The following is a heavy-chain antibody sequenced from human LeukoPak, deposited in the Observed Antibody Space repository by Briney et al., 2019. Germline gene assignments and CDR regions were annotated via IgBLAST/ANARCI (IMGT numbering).Heavy chain of an antibody. CDR2: LYYGGKT. D-gene: IGHD5-12*01. CDR3: ARHTRPGYGGSENAFDI. CDR1: GDSINSRSYY. J-gene: IGHJ3*02. V-gene: IGHV4-39*01. Sequence: LSLTCTVSGDSINSRSYYWDWIRQPPGKGLEWIGKLYYGGKTHYNPARKSQFTITANTSNNQFSLNLSSVTATDTAVYYCARHTRPGYGGSENAFDIWGQGTXVTXS.